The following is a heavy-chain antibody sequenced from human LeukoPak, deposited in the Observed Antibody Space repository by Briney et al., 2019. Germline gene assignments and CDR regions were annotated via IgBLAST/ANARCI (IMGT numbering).Heavy chain of an antibody. J-gene: IGHJ6*02. CDR3: AADSQNYYYYGMDV. Sequence: PSETLSLTCAVYGGSFSDYYWTWIRQPPGKGLEWIGEVNHSGSTNYNPSLKSRVTISVDTSKNQFSLQLSSVAAADTAVYYCAADSQNYYYYGMDVWGQGTTATVSS. V-gene: IGHV4-34*01. D-gene: IGHD3-22*01. CDR1: GGSFSDYY. CDR2: VNHSGST.